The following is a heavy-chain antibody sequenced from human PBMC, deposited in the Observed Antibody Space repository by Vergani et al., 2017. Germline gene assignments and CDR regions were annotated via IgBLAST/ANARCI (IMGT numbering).Heavy chain of an antibody. V-gene: IGHV4-59*01. CDR2: IYYSGST. CDR1: GGSISNYY. D-gene: IGHD7-27*01. J-gene: IGHJ3*02. CDR3: ASANWGRRDAIDI. Sequence: QVQLQESGPGLVKPSETLSLTCTVSGGSISNYYWSWIRQPPGKGLEWIGYIYYSGSTNYNPSLKSRVTISVDTSKNQFSLKLSSVTAADTAVYYCASANWGRRDAIDIWGQGTMVTVSS.